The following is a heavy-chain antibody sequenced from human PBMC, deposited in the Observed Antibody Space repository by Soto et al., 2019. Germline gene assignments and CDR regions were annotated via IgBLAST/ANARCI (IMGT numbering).Heavy chain of an antibody. Sequence: GGSLRLSCAASGFTFSSYWMHWVRQAPGKGLVWVSRINSDGSSTSYADSVKGRFTISRDNAKNTLYLQMNSLRAEDTAVYYCARVSGWYDGWFDPWGQGTLVTVSS. J-gene: IGHJ5*02. CDR3: ARVSGWYDGWFDP. CDR2: INSDGSST. CDR1: GFTFSSYW. V-gene: IGHV3-74*01. D-gene: IGHD6-19*01.